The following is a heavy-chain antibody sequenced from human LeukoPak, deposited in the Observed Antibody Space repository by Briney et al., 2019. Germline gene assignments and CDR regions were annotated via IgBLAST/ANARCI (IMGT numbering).Heavy chain of an antibody. V-gene: IGHV3-23*01. J-gene: IGHJ4*02. Sequence: GGSLRLSCAASGFTFSSYVMSWVRQAPGKGLEWVSAISGSGGSTYYADSVKGRFTISRDNSKNTLYLQMNSLRAEDTAVYYCAKVIDYYDSSGYDYWGQGTLVTVSS. CDR3: AKVIDYYDSSGYDY. CDR1: GFTFSSYV. CDR2: ISGSGGST. D-gene: IGHD3-22*01.